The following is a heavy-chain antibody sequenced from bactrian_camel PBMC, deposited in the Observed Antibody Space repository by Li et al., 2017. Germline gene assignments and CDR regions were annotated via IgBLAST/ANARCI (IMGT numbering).Heavy chain of an antibody. Sequence: VQLVESGGGSVQTGGSLRLSCAPSGLSVSDSSMAWFRQSPGKEPEAVAAIRRDDLTAYTDSVKGRFTITKDNAENTVYLQMNDLKPEDSGTYYCAAKVVEGSCSTITAIELWGRGTQVTVS. CDR2: IRRDDLT. V-gene: IGHV3S67*01. D-gene: IGHD6*01. CDR1: GLSVSDSS. J-gene: IGHJ7*01.